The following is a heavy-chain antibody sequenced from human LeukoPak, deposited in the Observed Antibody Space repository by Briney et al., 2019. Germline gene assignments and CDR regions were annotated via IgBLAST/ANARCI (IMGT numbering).Heavy chain of an antibody. D-gene: IGHD2-15*01. Sequence: GGSLRLSCAASGFTFSTYGMHWVRQAPGKGLEWVAVISYDGTNKYYTDSVKGRFTISRDNSKNTLDLQMNSLSADDTAIYYCAEDSWYCSGGSCKTFDYCGQGTLVTVSS. CDR3: AEDSWYCSGGSCKTFDY. CDR1: GFTFSTYG. CDR2: ISYDGTNK. V-gene: IGHV3-30*18. J-gene: IGHJ4*02.